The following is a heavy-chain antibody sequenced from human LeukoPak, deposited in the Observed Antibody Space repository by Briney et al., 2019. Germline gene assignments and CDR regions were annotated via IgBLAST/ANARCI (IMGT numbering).Heavy chain of an antibody. J-gene: IGHJ4*02. CDR2: ISSSGSTI. CDR3: ATRRGYY. Sequence: GGSLRLSCAASGFTFSNYEMNWVRQAPGKGLEWVSHISSSGSTINYADSVKGRFTISRDNAKKSLHLQMNSLRVEDTAVYYCATRRGYYWGQGTPVTVSS. CDR1: GFTFSNYE. V-gene: IGHV3-48*03.